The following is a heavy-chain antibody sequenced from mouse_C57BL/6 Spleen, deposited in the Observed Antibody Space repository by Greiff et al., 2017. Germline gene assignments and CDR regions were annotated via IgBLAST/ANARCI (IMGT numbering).Heavy chain of an antibody. V-gene: IGHV5-9*01. CDR2: ISGGGGNT. D-gene: IGHD1-1*02. CDR1: GFTFSSYT. CDR3: ARDYGGDY. J-gene: IGHJ2*01. Sequence: EVKLMESGGGLVKPGGSLKLSCAASGFTFSSYTMSWVRQTPEKRLEWVATISGGGGNTYYPDSVKGRFTISRDNAKNTLYLQMSSLRSEDTALYYCARDYGGDYWGQGTTLTVSS.